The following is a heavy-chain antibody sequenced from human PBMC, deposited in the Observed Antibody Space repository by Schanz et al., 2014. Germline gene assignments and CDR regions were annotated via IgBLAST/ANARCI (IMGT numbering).Heavy chain of an antibody. J-gene: IGHJ6*02. V-gene: IGHV3-21*04. Sequence: EVQLVESGGGLVQPGGSLRLSCAASGFTVSSNYMSWVRQAPGKGLEWVSSISSGRTYIYYADSVKGRFTISRDNSKNTLYLQMNSLRAEDTAVYYCAKIRYDSSGYYLPYYGMDVWGQGTTVIVSS. CDR3: AKIRYDSSGYYLPYYGMDV. CDR2: ISSGRTYI. CDR1: GFTVSSNY. D-gene: IGHD3-22*01.